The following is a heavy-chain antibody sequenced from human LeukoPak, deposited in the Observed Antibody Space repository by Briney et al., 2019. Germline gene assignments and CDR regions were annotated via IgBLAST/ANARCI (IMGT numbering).Heavy chain of an antibody. CDR2: INWNGGST. CDR3: ARVQLGYCSSTSCYLDY. Sequence: PGGSLRLSCAASGFTFDDYGMSWVRHAPGKGLEWVSGINWNGGSTGYADSVKGRFTISRDNAKNSLYLLMNSLRAEDTALYYCARVQLGYCSSTSCYLDYWGQGTLVTVSS. CDR1: GFTFDDYG. J-gene: IGHJ4*02. V-gene: IGHV3-20*04. D-gene: IGHD2-2*01.